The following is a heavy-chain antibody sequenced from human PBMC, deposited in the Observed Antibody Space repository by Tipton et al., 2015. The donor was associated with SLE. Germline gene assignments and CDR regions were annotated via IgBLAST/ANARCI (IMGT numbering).Heavy chain of an antibody. V-gene: IGHV4-4*09. D-gene: IGHD5-18*01. Sequence: TLSLTCTVSGGSISSHYWSWIRQPPGKGLEWIGYIYTSGSTNYNPSLKSRVTISVDTSKNQFSLKLSSVTAADTAVYYCAREGSYGPPDYWGQGTLVTVSS. CDR2: IYTSGST. CDR3: AREGSYGPPDY. CDR1: GGSISSHY. J-gene: IGHJ4*02.